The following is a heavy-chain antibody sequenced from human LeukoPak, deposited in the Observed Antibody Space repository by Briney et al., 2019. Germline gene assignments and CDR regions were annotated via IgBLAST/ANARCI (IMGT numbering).Heavy chain of an antibody. CDR3: ARGEFSGLDY. Sequence: GGSLRLSCAASGFTFSTYAMHWVRQAPGKGLEWVAVILYDGSNEHYTDSVRGRFTISRDNPKNALWLQMNSLTADDTAVYYCARGEFSGLDYWGQGTLVTVSS. J-gene: IGHJ4*02. CDR1: GFTFSTYA. CDR2: ILYDGSNE. V-gene: IGHV3-30-3*01. D-gene: IGHD5-12*01.